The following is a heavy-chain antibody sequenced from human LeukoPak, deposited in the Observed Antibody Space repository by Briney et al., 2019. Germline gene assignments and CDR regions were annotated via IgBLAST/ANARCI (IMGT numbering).Heavy chain of an antibody. Sequence: SETLSLTCAVYGGSSSGYYWSWIRQPPGKGLEWIGEINHSGSTNYNPSLKSRVTISVDTSKNQFSLKLSSVTAADTAVYYCARGNPKNDYIWGSYRSWFDPWGQGTLVTVSS. CDR1: GGSSSGYY. CDR2: INHSGST. D-gene: IGHD3-16*02. CDR3: ARGNPKNDYIWGSYRSWFDP. J-gene: IGHJ5*02. V-gene: IGHV4-34*01.